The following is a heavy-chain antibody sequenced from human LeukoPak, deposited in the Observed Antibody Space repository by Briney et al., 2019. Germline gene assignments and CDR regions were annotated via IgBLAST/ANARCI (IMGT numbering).Heavy chain of an antibody. V-gene: IGHV1-3*04. CDR2: INTDNGNT. CDR3: APLIGAYFDY. Sequence: GASVKVSCKTSGYTFTKHPMHWVRQAPGQRLEWMGWINTDNGNTKYSEKFQGRVAITRDTSASTAYMELNSLTSGDTALYYRAPLIGAYFDYWGQGTLVTVSS. D-gene: IGHD3-10*01. J-gene: IGHJ4*02. CDR1: GYTFTKHP.